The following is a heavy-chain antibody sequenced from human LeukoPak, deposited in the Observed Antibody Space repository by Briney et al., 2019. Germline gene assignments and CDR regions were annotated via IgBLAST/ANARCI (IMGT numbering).Heavy chain of an antibody. CDR3: AGTGYYGDYSAFYMDV. Sequence: ASVKVSCKASGYTFTGYYIHWVRQAPGQGLEWMGWINPNSGGTNYAQKFQGRVTMTRDTSISTAYMELSSLRSEDTAVYYCAGTGYYGDYSAFYMDVWGKGTTVTVSS. CDR2: INPNSGGT. V-gene: IGHV1-2*02. D-gene: IGHD4-17*01. CDR1: GYTFTGYY. J-gene: IGHJ6*03.